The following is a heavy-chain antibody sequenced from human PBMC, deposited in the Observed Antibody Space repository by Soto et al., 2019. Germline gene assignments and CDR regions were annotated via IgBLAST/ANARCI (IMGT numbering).Heavy chain of an antibody. V-gene: IGHV3-30*04. CDR3: ARDGECSGTTCYGDYYYGMDV. Sequence: GGSLRLSCVASGFSFISYPMHWVRQAPGKGLEWLALISYDGSADYYADTVMGRFTISRDDSKNTLYLEMNSLRTEDTGVYYCARDGECSGTTCYGDYYYGMDVWGQGTSVTVSS. CDR2: ISYDGSAD. J-gene: IGHJ6*02. CDR1: GFSFISYP. D-gene: IGHD2-2*01.